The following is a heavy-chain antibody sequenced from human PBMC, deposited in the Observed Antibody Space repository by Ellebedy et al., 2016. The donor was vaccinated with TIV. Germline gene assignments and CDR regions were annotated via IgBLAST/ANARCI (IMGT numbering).Heavy chain of an antibody. V-gene: IGHV3-30*19. D-gene: IGHD3-22*01. CDR2: IWYDGSNK. CDR1: GFTFSSYG. J-gene: IGHJ4*02. Sequence: GGSLRLSCAASGFTFSSYGMHWVRQAPGKGLEWVAVIWYDGSNKYYADSVKGRFTISRDNSKNTLYLQMNSLRAEDTAVYYCARGLNYFDSGGYYLFDYWGQGTLVTVSS. CDR3: ARGLNYFDSGGYYLFDY.